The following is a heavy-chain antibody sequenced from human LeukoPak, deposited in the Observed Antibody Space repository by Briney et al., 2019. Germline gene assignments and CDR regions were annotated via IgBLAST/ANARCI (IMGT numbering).Heavy chain of an antibody. V-gene: IGHV3-53*01. Sequence: GGSLRLSCAASGFTFSSNYMSWVRQAPGKGLEWVSVIYSGGSTYYADSVKGRFTISRDNSKNTLYLQMNSLRAEDTAVYYCARQMAYSSGWSYNFDYWGQGTLVTVSS. CDR2: IYSGGST. CDR1: GFTFSSNY. CDR3: ARQMAYSSGWSYNFDY. J-gene: IGHJ4*02. D-gene: IGHD6-19*01.